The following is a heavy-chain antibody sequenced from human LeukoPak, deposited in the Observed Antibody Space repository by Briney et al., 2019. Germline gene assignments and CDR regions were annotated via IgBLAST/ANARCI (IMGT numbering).Heavy chain of an antibody. D-gene: IGHD6-6*01. V-gene: IGHV4-30-4*08. CDR2: IYYSGST. CDR3: ARGGAARPAGFDY. Sequence: SQTLPLTCTVSGGSISSGDYYWSWIRQPPGKGLEWIGYIYYSGSTYYNPSLKSRVTISVDTSKNQFSLKLSSVTAADTAVYYCARGGAARPAGFDYWGQGTLVTVSS. CDR1: GGSISSGDYY. J-gene: IGHJ4*02.